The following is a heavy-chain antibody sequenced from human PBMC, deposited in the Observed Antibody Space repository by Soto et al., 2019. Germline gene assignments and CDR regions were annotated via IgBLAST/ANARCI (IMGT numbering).Heavy chain of an antibody. V-gene: IGHV1-69*06. J-gene: IGHJ4*02. CDR2: IVPVFGRV. CDR3: ARDLGGEATIRF. CDR1: GDTFTKYA. D-gene: IGHD3-16*01. Sequence: QVQLVQSGAEVKKPGSSVRVSCEVSGDTFTKYAISWLRQAPGQGLEWMGGIVPVFGRVSYAQRFQDRVIISADKSTATSYMELSGLTSEDTSLYYCARDLGGEATIRFWGQGTLVTVSS.